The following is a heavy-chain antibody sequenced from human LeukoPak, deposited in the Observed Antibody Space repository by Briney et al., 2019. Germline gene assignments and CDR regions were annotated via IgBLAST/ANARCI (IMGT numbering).Heavy chain of an antibody. J-gene: IGHJ4*02. V-gene: IGHV3-21*01. CDR2: ISSSSSYI. D-gene: IGHD6-19*01. Sequence: GGSLRLPCAASGFTLRSYSMNWVRQTPGKGLEWVSSISSSSSYIYYADSVKGRFTISRDNAKNSLFLQMNSLRAEDTALYYCARDSSGWFVPFDYWGQGTLVTVSS. CDR1: GFTLRSYS. CDR3: ARDSSGWFVPFDY.